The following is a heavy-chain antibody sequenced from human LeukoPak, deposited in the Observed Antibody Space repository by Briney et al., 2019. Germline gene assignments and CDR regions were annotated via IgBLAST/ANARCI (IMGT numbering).Heavy chain of an antibody. CDR3: ARYFGVVIKGAFDI. CDR2: IYYSGST. V-gene: IGHV4-39*01. Sequence: SETLSLTCTVSGGSISSSNWWSWVRQPPGKGLEWIGNIYYSGSTYYNPSLKSRVTIAVDTSKNQFSLKLTSVTAADTAVYYCARYFGVVIKGAFDIWGQGTMVTVSS. D-gene: IGHD3-3*01. CDR1: GGSISSSNW. J-gene: IGHJ3*02.